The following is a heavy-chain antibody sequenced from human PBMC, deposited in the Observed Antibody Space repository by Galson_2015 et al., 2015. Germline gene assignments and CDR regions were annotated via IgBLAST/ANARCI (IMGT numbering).Heavy chain of an antibody. D-gene: IGHD5-12*01. CDR3: ARDPEKAYPHPDIVATDPDYFDY. CDR1: GGTFSSYT. CDR2: IIPILGIA. Sequence: SVKVSCKASGGTFSSYTISWVRQAPGQGLEWMGRIIPILGIANYAQKFQGRVTITADKSTSTAYMELSSLRSEDTAVYYCARDPEKAYPHPDIVATDPDYFDYWGQGTLVTVSS. V-gene: IGHV1-69*04. J-gene: IGHJ4*02.